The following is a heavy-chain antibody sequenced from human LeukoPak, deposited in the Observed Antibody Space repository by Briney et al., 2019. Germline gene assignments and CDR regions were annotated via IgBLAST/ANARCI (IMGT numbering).Heavy chain of an antibody. CDR1: GGSIRGFY. J-gene: IGHJ6*02. V-gene: IGHV4-59*07. Sequence: SDTLSLTCAVSGGSIRGFYWTWIRQPPGKGREFIVQIHYSGSTDYNPSLKSRITMSVDPYKNQFVLSLNSVTAADTAVYYCAKFGLYYNMDVWGQGTTVTVSS. D-gene: IGHD3-16*01. CDR3: AKFGLYYNMDV. CDR2: IHYSGST.